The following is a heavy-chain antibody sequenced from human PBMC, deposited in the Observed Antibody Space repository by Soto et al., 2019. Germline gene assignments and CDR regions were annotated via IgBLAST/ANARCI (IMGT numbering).Heavy chain of an antibody. CDR1: GFTFISYA. CDR3: ARAYYDFWSGFLY. J-gene: IGHJ4*02. D-gene: IGHD3-3*01. Sequence: GSLILSCAASGFTFISYAVHWVRQAPGKGLEWVAVISYDGSNKYYADSVKGRFTISRDNSKNTLYLQMNSLRAEDTAVYYCARAYYDFWSGFLYWGQGTLVTVSS. CDR2: ISYDGSNK. V-gene: IGHV3-30-3*01.